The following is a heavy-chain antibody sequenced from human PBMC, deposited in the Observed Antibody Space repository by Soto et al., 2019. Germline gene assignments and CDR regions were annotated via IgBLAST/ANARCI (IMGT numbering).Heavy chain of an antibody. J-gene: IGHJ4*02. CDR3: ARVSIAVAGIAYYFDY. D-gene: IGHD6-19*01. Sequence: QVPLVESGGGVVQPGRSLRLSCAASGFSFSSCAMHWVRQAPGKGLEWVAVISHDGSNKYYADSVKGRFTISRDNSINTLYLQMNSLRAEDTAMYYCARVSIAVAGIAYYFDYWGQGTLVTVSS. CDR2: ISHDGSNK. V-gene: IGHV3-30-3*01. CDR1: GFSFSSCA.